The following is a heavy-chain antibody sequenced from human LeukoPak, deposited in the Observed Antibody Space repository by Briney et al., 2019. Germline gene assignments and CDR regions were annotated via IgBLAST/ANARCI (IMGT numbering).Heavy chain of an antibody. V-gene: IGHV3-64*01. J-gene: IGHJ4*02. CDR2: ISSNGDGT. CDR1: GFTFSNYA. CDR3: ARYSDSCYNS. D-gene: IGHD2-15*01. Sequence: GGSLRLSCAASGFTFSNYAMHWVRQAPGKGLEYVSAISSNGDGTFYANSVKGRFTISRDNSRETLYLQMGSLRAEDMAIYYCARYSDSCYNSWGQGTLVTVSS.